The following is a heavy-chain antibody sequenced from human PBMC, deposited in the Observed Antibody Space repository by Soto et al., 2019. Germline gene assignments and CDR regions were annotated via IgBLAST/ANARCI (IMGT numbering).Heavy chain of an antibody. CDR3: AHRHTLIAGDAFYI. J-gene: IGHJ3*02. V-gene: IGHV2-5*02. CDR2: IYWDDEK. D-gene: IGHD6-13*01. CDR1: GFSLSTSGVG. Sequence: QITLKESGPPLVKPTQTLTLTCTFSGFSLSTSGVGVDWIRQPPGKALEWLALIYWDDEKRYSPSLKSRLTTIKXTXTNQVVLTMTNMDPVDTATYYCAHRHTLIAGDAFYIWGQGTMVTVSS.